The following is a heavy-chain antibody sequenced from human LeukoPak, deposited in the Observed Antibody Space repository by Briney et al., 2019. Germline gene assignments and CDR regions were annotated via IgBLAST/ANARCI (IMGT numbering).Heavy chain of an antibody. CDR1: GFTFSSYA. CDR2: ISGSGGST. Sequence: PGGSLRLSCAASGFTFSSYAMSWVRQAPGKGLEWVSAISGSGGSTYYADSVKGRFTISRDNSKNTLYLQMNSLKPDDTAMYYCVKSIPAIAVAVSTRQWGQGTLVTVSS. CDR3: VKSIPAIAVAVSTRQ. D-gene: IGHD6-19*01. V-gene: IGHV3-23*01. J-gene: IGHJ4*02.